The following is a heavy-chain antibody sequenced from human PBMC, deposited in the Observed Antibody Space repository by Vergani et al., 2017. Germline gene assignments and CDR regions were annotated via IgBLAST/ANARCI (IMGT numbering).Heavy chain of an antibody. J-gene: IGHJ4*02. CDR1: GFTVSSNY. V-gene: IGHV3-23*04. D-gene: IGHD4-23*01. CDR2: ISGSGGST. Sequence: VQLVESGGGVVQPGRSLRLSCAASGFTVSSNYMSWVRQAPGKGLEWVSAISGSGGSTYYADSVKGRFTISRDNSKNTLYLQMNSLRAEDTAVYYCAKDRSRMVTPADYWGQGTLVTVSS. CDR3: AKDRSRMVTPADY.